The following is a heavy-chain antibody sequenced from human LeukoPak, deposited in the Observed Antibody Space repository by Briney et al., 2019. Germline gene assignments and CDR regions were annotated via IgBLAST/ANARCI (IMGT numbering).Heavy chain of an antibody. D-gene: IGHD3-16*01. CDR2: IYYSGST. Sequence: ETLSLTCTVSGGSISSYYWSWIRQPPGKGLEWIGYIYYSGSTNYNPSLKSRVTISVDTSKNQFSLKLSSVTAADTAVYYCARDLGHGGGMDVWGQGTTVTVSS. CDR3: ARDLGHGGGMDV. V-gene: IGHV4-59*01. J-gene: IGHJ6*02. CDR1: GGSISSYY.